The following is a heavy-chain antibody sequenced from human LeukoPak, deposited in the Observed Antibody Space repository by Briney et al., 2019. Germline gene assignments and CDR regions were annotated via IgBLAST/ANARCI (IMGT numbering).Heavy chain of an antibody. Sequence: GGSLRLSCTVSGITFSNHEMTWVRQAPGKGLEWVSHISSSNSYIYNADSVKGRFTISRDNAKNSLYLQMNSLRAEDTAVYYCARDQGLLVVAGRFGYWGQGTLVTVSS. CDR1: GITFSNHE. CDR3: ARDQGLLVVAGRFGY. D-gene: IGHD6-19*01. CDR2: ISSSNSYI. V-gene: IGHV3-21*05. J-gene: IGHJ4*02.